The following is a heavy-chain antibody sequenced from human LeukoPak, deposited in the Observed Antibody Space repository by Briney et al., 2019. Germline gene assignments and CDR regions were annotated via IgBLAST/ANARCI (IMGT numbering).Heavy chain of an antibody. CDR1: GFTFSSYW. Sequence: GGSLRLSCAASGFTFSSYWMHWVRQAPGKGLVWVSRINSDGSTTYYADSVKGRFTISRDNAKNTLYLHMNRVRDEDTAVYYCARDGDIAAVDYWGQGTLVTVSS. CDR3: ARDGDIAAVDY. V-gene: IGHV3-74*01. CDR2: INSDGSTT. D-gene: IGHD6-13*01. J-gene: IGHJ4*02.